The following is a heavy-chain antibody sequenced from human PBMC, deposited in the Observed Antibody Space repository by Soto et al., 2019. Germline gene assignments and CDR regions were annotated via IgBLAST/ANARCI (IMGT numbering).Heavy chain of an antibody. V-gene: IGHV3-23*01. D-gene: IGHD3-3*01. CDR1: AFSFASFA. J-gene: IGHJ4*02. CDR2: ISGSDGKT. Sequence: HPVGSLRLSCTTSAFSFASFAMTWVLQAPGKGLEWVATISGSDGKTYYAASVKGRFSISRDTSRNTLYLQMNSLRADDTAIYYCAKWSYLDYWGQGTRVTVSS. CDR3: AKWSYLDY.